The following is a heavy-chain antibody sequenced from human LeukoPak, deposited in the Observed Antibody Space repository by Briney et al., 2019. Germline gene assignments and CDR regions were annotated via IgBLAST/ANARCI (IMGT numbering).Heavy chain of an antibody. Sequence: PGGSLRLTWGAPGYTLQMYAMAWVGHAPGRGLEWVTGINAGGGNTYYADSVKGRFTSSRDNSKNTLYLQMNSLRVEDTAIYYCAKIRYGGDVFDMWGQGTMVTVSS. V-gene: IGHV3-23*01. CDR3: AKIRYGGDVFDM. CDR1: GYTLQMYA. CDR2: INAGGGNT. D-gene: IGHD4-23*01. J-gene: IGHJ3*02.